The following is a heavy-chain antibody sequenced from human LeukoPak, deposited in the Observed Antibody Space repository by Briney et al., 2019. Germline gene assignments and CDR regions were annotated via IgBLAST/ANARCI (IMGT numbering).Heavy chain of an antibody. Sequence: GASVKVSCKASGYTSSSHGYTWVRQAPGQGLEWMGWISAYNGNTDYAQKFQGRVTMTTDTSTSTAYMELRSLRSDDTAVYFCARAYYHDTSSYQGFDFWGQGTLVTVSS. CDR3: ARAYYHDTSSYQGFDF. CDR1: GYTSSSHG. V-gene: IGHV1-18*01. D-gene: IGHD3-22*01. CDR2: ISAYNGNT. J-gene: IGHJ4*02.